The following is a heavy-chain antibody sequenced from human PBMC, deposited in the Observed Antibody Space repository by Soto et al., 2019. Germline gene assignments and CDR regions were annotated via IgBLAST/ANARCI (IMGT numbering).Heavy chain of an antibody. CDR3: ARDRVEGIWGDVCDS. D-gene: IGHD3-16*01. V-gene: IGHV1-18*04. CDR2: INTYNANV. Sequence: QVQLVQSGAEVKKPGASVTVSCKTSGYTFTNHGINWVRQSPGQGLEWMGWINTYNANVNYAQKLTGRVTMTTDTYTSTAYMDLSSMTSDDPAVYYCARDRVEGIWGDVCDSWAQGIMVTVSS. J-gene: IGHJ3*02. CDR1: GYTFTNHG.